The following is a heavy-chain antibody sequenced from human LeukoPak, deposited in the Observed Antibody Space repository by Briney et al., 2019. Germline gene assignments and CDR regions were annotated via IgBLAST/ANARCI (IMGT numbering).Heavy chain of an antibody. D-gene: IGHD3-10*01. CDR2: INPIFSTA. Sequence: SVKVSCKASGGTFSSYAISWVRQAPGQGLEWMGGINPIFSTANYAQKFQGRVTITADESTSTAYMEPSSLRSEDTAVYYCASRSHYYGSAYYFDYWGQGTLVTVSS. V-gene: IGHV1-69*13. CDR3: ASRSHYYGSAYYFDY. CDR1: GGTFSSYA. J-gene: IGHJ4*02.